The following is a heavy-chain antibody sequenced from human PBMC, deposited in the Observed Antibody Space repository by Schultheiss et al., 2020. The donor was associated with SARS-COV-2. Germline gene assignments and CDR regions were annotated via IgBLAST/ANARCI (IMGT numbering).Heavy chain of an antibody. CDR1: GGSISSGGYY. V-gene: IGHV4-39*07. CDR3: ARGVYCGDYARFGLDV. D-gene: IGHD4-17*01. J-gene: IGHJ6*02. CDR2: INHSGST. Sequence: SETLSLTCTVSGGSISSGGYYWSWIRQPPGKGLEWIGEINHSGSTNYNPSLKSRVTISVDTSKNQFFLRLTSVTATDTAVYYCARGVYCGDYARFGLDVWGQGTTVTVSS.